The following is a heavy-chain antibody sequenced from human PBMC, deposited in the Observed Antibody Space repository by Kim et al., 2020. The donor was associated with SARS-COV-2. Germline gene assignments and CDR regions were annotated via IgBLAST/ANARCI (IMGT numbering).Heavy chain of an antibody. CDR2: IYYSGST. D-gene: IGHD3-3*01. J-gene: IGHJ6*02. CDR3: ARAHRTIFGVVEYMDV. CDR1: GGSISSGGYY. Sequence: SETLSLTCTVSGGSISSGGYYWSWFRQHPGKGLEWIGYIYYSGSTYYNPSLKSRVTISVDTSKNQFSLKLSSVTAADTAVYYCARAHRTIFGVVEYMDVWGQGTTVTVSS. V-gene: IGHV4-31*03.